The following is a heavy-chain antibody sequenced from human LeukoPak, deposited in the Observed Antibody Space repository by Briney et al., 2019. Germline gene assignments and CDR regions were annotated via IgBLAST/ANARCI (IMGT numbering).Heavy chain of an antibody. V-gene: IGHV3-30*03. CDR3: ARNPPGSYYFHY. J-gene: IGHJ4*02. D-gene: IGHD1-26*01. CDR2: ISYDGSNK. CDR1: GFTFSSYG. Sequence: GGSLRLSCAASGFTFSSYGMHWVRQAPGKGLEWVAVISYDGSNKYYADSVKGRFTISRDNSKNTLYLQMNSLRAEDTAVYYCARNPPGSYYFHYWGQGTLVTVSS.